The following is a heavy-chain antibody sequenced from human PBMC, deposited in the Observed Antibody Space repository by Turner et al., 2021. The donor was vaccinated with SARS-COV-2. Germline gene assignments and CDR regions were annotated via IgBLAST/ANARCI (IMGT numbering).Heavy chain of an antibody. CDR3: AREIVASTYAFDF. D-gene: IGHD3-16*02. V-gene: IGHV3-30*03. J-gene: IGHJ3*01. Sequence: QVRVVESWGGLVQPGTSLELSLSASGFTFNTDGMHWVRQAPDKGREWVAFISAGGRTTYHADSVTGRFSISRDDSSNTLFLQMSSLTTEDTGVYYCAREIVASTYAFDFWGQGTLVIISS. CDR1: GFTFNTDG. CDR2: ISAGGRTT.